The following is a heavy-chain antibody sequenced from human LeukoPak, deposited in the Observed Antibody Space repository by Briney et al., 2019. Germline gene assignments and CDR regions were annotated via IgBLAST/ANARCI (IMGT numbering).Heavy chain of an antibody. D-gene: IGHD2-2*01. V-gene: IGHV1-69*01. Sequence: SVKVSCKASGGTFSSYAISWVRQAPGQGLEWMGGIIPIFGTANYAQKFQGRVTITADESTSTAYMELSSLRSEDTAVYYCARHGTVPAAITWDYYFDHWGQGTLVTVSS. CDR2: IIPIFGTA. J-gene: IGHJ4*02. CDR1: GGTFSSYA. CDR3: ARHGTVPAAITWDYYFDH.